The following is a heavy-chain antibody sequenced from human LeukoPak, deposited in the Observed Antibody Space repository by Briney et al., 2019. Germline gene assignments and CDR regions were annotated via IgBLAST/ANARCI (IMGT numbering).Heavy chain of an antibody. J-gene: IGHJ5*02. V-gene: IGHV3-74*01. D-gene: IGHD3-9*01. CDR3: ARSYYDILTGYYPTLFRTNWFDP. CDR1: GFTFSSYW. Sequence: PGGSLRLSCAASGFTFSSYWMHWVRQAPGKGLVWVSRINSDGSSTSYADSVKGRFTISRDNAKNTLYLQMDSLRAEDTAVYYCARSYYDILTGYYPTLFRTNWFDPWGQGTLVTVSS. CDR2: INSDGSST.